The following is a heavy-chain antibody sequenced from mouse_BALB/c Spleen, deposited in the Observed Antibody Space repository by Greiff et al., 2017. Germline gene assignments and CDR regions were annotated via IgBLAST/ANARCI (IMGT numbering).Heavy chain of an antibody. CDR3: ARKGDYDAVFAY. CDR1: GFSLTSYG. D-gene: IGHD2-4*01. Sequence: QVQLQQSGPGLVQPSQSLSITCTVSGFSLTSYGVHWVRQSPGKGLEWLGVIWSGGSTDYNAAFISRLSISKDNSKSQVFFKMNSLQANDTAIYYCARKGDYDAVFAYWGQGTLVTVSA. CDR2: IWSGGST. V-gene: IGHV2-2*02. J-gene: IGHJ3*01.